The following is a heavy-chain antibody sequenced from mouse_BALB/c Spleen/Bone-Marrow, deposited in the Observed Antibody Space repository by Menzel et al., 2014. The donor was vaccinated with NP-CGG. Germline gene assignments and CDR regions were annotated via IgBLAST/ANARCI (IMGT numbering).Heavy chain of an antibody. Sequence: EVQLVESGGGLVQPGGSLRLSCATSGFTFTDYYMSWVRQPPGKALEWLGFIRNKANGYTTEYSASVKGRFTISRGNSQSSLYLQMNTLRAEDSATYCCARDIPLKRGYAMDYWGQGTSGTVSS. CDR2: IRNKANGYTT. D-gene: IGHD1-3*01. CDR3: ARDIPLKRGYAMDY. CDR1: GFTFTDYY. V-gene: IGHV7-3*02. J-gene: IGHJ4*01.